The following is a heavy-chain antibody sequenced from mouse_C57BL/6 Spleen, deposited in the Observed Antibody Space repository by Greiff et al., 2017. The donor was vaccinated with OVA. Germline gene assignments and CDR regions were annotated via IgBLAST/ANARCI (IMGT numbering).Heavy chain of an antibody. D-gene: IGHD1-3*01. Sequence: EVMLVESEGGLVQPGSSMKLSCTASGFTFSDYYMAWVRQVPEKGLEWVANINYDGSSTYYLDSLKSRFIISRDNAKNILYLQMSSLKSEDTATYYCARGRSGYLDYWGQGTTLTVSS. J-gene: IGHJ2*01. CDR1: GFTFSDYY. V-gene: IGHV5-16*01. CDR2: INYDGSST. CDR3: ARGRSGYLDY.